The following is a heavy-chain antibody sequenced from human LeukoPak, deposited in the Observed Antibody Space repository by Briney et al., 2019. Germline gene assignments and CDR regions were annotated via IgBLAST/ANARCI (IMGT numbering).Heavy chain of an antibody. Sequence: SETLSLTCAVNGGPFSGYYWSWIRQPPGKGLEWIGEINHSGSANYNPSLKSRVTISVDMSKNQFSLKLSSVTAADTAVYYCARARGDYYDSSGYYSAFDYWGQGTLVTVSS. J-gene: IGHJ4*02. D-gene: IGHD3-22*01. CDR2: INHSGSA. CDR3: ARARGDYYDSSGYYSAFDY. V-gene: IGHV4-34*01. CDR1: GGPFSGYY.